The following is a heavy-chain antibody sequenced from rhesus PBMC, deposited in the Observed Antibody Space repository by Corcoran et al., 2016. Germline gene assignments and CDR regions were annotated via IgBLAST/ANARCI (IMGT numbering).Heavy chain of an antibody. CDR1: GYTFPAYY. J-gene: IGHJ4*01. CDR3: ATSMIGTRFDY. CDR2: VDPEDGEA. D-gene: IGHD1-20*01. V-gene: IGHV1-111*02. Sequence: EVQLVQSGAEVKKPGASVKISCKASGYTFPAYYLHWVRQAPGKGLEWMGRVDPEDGEAIYAQKFQDRVTITADTSTDTAYMELSSLRSEDTAVYYCATSMIGTRFDYWGQGVLVTVSS.